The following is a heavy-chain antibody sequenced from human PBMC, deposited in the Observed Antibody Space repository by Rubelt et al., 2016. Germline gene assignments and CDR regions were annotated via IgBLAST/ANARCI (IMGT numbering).Heavy chain of an antibody. D-gene: IGHD5-24*01. CDR3: ERARDDDGDY. J-gene: IGHJ4*02. V-gene: IGHV1-18*01. CDR1: GYTFTSYG. Sequence: QVQLVQSGAEVKKPGASVKVSCKASGYTFTSYGISWVRQAPGQGLEWMGWISAYNGNTNYAQKLRGRITMPTDTSTLSAYMELLSLGSADTASYYCERARDDDGDYWGQGTLVTVSS. CDR2: ISAYNGNT.